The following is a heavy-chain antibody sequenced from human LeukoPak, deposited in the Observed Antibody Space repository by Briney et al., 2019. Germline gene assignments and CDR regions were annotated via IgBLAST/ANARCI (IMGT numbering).Heavy chain of an antibody. D-gene: IGHD3-9*01. V-gene: IGHV4-59*08. CDR3: AGSYDILTGYPTLFDY. J-gene: IGHJ4*02. CDR2: IYYSGST. Sequence: PSETLSLTCTVSGGSISSYYWSWIRQPPGKGLEWIGYIYYSGSTNYNPSLKSRVTISVDTSKNQFSLKLSSVTAADTAVYYCAGSYDILTGYPTLFDYWGQRTLVTVSS. CDR1: GGSISSYY.